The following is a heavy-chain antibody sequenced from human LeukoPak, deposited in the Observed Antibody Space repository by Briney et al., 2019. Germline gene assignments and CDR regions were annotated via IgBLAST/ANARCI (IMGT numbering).Heavy chain of an antibody. D-gene: IGHD6-13*01. Sequence: GGSLRLSCAASGFSFSGYVMSWVRQAPGKGLEWVSSISTSSGSTDYADSVKGRFTISRDNAKNSLYLQMNSLRAEDTAVYYCARVRSSWFSFDYWGQGTLVTVSS. CDR2: ISTSSGST. J-gene: IGHJ4*02. CDR1: GFSFSGYV. CDR3: ARVRSSWFSFDY. V-gene: IGHV3-23*01.